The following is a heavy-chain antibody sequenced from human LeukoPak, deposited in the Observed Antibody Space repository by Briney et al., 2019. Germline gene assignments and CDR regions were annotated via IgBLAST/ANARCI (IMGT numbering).Heavy chain of an antibody. CDR3: AVTWNADRTFAP. CDR2: IYYLGST. Sequence: SETLSLTCTVSGGSISSGSYYYSWIRQPAGKGLEWIGHIYYLGSTSYNPSLRSRVTISMDASKNQFSLTLTSVTAADTAVYYCAVTWNADRTFAPWGQGILVTVS. V-gene: IGHV4-61*10. J-gene: IGHJ5*02. D-gene: IGHD1-1*01. CDR1: GGSISSGSYY.